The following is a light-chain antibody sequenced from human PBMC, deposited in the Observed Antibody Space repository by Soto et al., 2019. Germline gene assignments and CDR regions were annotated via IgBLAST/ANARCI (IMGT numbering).Light chain of an antibody. CDR3: QQCDSSPYI. V-gene: IGKV3-20*01. J-gene: IGKJ2*01. CDR1: QSVSSTS. CDR2: GAS. Sequence: EIVLTQSPGTLSLSPGEGATLSCRASQSVSSTSLGWYQQKPGQAPRLLIYGASTRPTGIPERFRGSGSGKAFPLTISRLETGDLAVYFCQQCDSSPYIFGQGTKVEIK.